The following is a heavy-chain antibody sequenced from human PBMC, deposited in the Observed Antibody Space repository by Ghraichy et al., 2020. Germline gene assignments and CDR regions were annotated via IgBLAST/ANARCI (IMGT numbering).Heavy chain of an antibody. V-gene: IGHV4-34*01. CDR3: ARDQKGFDY. J-gene: IGHJ4*02. Sequence: SQTLSLTCAVYGGSFSGYYWSWIRQPPGKGLEWIGEINHSGSTNYNPSLKSRVTISVDTSKNQFSLKLSSVTAADTAVYYCARDQKGFDYWGQGTLVTVSS. CDR1: GGSFSGYY. CDR2: INHSGST.